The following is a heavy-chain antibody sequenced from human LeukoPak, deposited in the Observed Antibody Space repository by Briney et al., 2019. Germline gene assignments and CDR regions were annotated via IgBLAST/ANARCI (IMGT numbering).Heavy chain of an antibody. V-gene: IGHV4-59*08. Sequence: PSETLSLTCTVSGGSISSYYWSWIRKPPGKGLEWIGYIYYGGGTNYNPSLKSRVSISVDTSKNQFSLKLSSVTAADTAVYYCARQYYSSGPPRVYDYWGQGTLVTVSS. CDR2: IYYGGGT. CDR1: GGSISSYY. D-gene: IGHD6-19*01. CDR3: ARQYYSSGPPRVYDY. J-gene: IGHJ4*02.